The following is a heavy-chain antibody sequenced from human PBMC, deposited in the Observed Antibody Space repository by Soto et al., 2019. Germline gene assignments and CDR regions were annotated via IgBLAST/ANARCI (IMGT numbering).Heavy chain of an antibody. CDR1: GLTFRSYW. D-gene: IGHD2-21*01. CDR3: VRDMQLWRLGY. Sequence: EVQLVESGGGLVQPGESLRLSCAASGLTFRSYWMHWVRQAPGKGLVWVSRINTDGSVAMYVDSVKGRFTISRDNAKNTMYLHTNSVSAEDTADYYCVRDMQLWRLGYCGQGTLVTVSS. V-gene: IGHV3-74*03. J-gene: IGHJ4*02. CDR2: INTDGSVA.